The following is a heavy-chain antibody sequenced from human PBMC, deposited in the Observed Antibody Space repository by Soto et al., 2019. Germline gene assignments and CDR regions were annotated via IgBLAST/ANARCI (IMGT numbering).Heavy chain of an antibody. J-gene: IGHJ2*01. CDR3: ARDRGEYTSSWFWYFSH. Sequence: SETLSLTCSVSGASISSFNWNWVRQPAGKGPEWVGRLNIAGTINYNPSLKSRITMSMDTSKNRISLHLRSVTAADTAIYYCARDRGEYTSSWFWYFSHWGHGTLVTVSS. D-gene: IGHD6-13*01. V-gene: IGHV4-4*07. CDR1: GASISSFN. CDR2: LNIAGTI.